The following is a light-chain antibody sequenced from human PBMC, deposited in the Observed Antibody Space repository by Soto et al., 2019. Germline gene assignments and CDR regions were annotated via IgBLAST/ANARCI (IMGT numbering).Light chain of an antibody. CDR2: GNS. V-gene: IGLV1-40*01. CDR3: QSYDSSLSGYV. J-gene: IGLJ1*01. Sequence: QSVLTQLPSVSGAPGQRVTISCTGSSSNIGAGYDVHWYQQLPGTAPKLLIYGNSNRPSGVPDRFSGSKSGTSASLAITGLQAEDEAHYYCQSYDSSLSGYVFGTGTKVTVL. CDR1: SSNIGAGYD.